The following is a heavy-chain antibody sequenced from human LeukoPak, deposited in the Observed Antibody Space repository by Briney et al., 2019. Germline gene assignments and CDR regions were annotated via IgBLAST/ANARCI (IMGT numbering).Heavy chain of an antibody. V-gene: IGHV5-51*01. CDR3: ARDFSGEPPYFES. CDR1: GHSFINYW. J-gene: IGHJ4*02. D-gene: IGHD1-14*01. CDR2: IYPPNSDT. Sequence: GESLKISCKGPGHSFINYWIAWVRQMPGKGLEWMGAIYPPNSDTRYSPSFEGQVTISADKSINTAYLLWNSLKASDTAMYYCARDFSGEPPYFESWGQGTLVTVSS.